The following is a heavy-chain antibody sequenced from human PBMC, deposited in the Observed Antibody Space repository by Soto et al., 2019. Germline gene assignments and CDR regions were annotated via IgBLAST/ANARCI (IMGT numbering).Heavy chain of an antibody. D-gene: IGHD3-3*01. V-gene: IGHV4-4*07. CDR2: IYSSGST. Sequence: SETLSLTCPVTGGAISGDYWTWMRQSAGGGLEWIGRIYSSGSTNYNPSLKSRVTISLDTSMNHFSLRLSSVTAADTAVYYCARGQRFSDWFDPWGQGTLVNVSS. CDR1: GGAISGDY. J-gene: IGHJ5*02. CDR3: ARGQRFSDWFDP.